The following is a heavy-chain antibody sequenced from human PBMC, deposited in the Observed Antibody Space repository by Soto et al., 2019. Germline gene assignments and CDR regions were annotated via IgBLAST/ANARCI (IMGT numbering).Heavy chain of an antibody. CDR3: AREVTIFGGGMDV. CDR2: IHYSGSA. CDR1: GGSISSDGYY. V-gene: IGHV4-31*03. Sequence: SETLSLTCTVSGGSISSDGYYWSWIRQHPGKGLEWIGYIHYSGSASYTPSLKSRVIISVDTSKNQFSLKLSSVTAADTAVYYCAREVTIFGGGMDVWGQGTTVSVSS. D-gene: IGHD3-3*01. J-gene: IGHJ6*02.